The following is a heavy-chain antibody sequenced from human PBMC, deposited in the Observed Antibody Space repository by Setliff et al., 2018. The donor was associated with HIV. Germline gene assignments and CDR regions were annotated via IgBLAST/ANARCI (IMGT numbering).Heavy chain of an antibody. D-gene: IGHD3-10*01. Sequence: ASVKVSCKASGYTFTTYSLHWVRQAPGHSLEWMGWINVGNGDTKYSPELQGRISITRDTSANIAYMELSSLRSDDTAVYFCARGALLAVFDFDHWGQGTQVTVSS. CDR1: GYTFTTYS. CDR2: INVGNGDT. V-gene: IGHV1-3*01. J-gene: IGHJ4*02. CDR3: ARGALLAVFDFDH.